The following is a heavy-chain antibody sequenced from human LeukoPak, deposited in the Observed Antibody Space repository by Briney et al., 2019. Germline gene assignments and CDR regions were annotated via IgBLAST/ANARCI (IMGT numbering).Heavy chain of an antibody. Sequence: GGSLRLSCAASGFTVSSDYMSWVRQAPGKGLEWVSVIYSGGTTHYADSVKGRFTIPRDNSKNTLYLQMNSLRAEDTAVYYCARGPYGSSGTPDAFDIWGQGTMVTVSS. V-gene: IGHV3-66*01. CDR3: ARGPYGSSGTPDAFDI. CDR1: GFTVSSDY. D-gene: IGHD3-10*01. CDR2: IYSGGTT. J-gene: IGHJ3*02.